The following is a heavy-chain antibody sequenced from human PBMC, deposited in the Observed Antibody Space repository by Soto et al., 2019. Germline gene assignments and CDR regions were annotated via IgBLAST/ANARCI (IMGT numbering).Heavy chain of an antibody. V-gene: IGHV3-21*01. J-gene: IGHJ6*02. CDR3: ARDQSVGYYDFWSGYNYYYYYGMDV. CDR1: EFTFSSYS. CDR2: ISSSSSYI. Sequence: GGSLRLSCAASEFTFSSYSMNWVRQAPGKGLEWVSSISSSSSYIYYADSVKGRFTISRDNAKNSLYLQMNSLRAEDTAVYYCARDQSVGYYDFWSGYNYYYYYGMDVWGQGTTVTVSS. D-gene: IGHD3-3*01.